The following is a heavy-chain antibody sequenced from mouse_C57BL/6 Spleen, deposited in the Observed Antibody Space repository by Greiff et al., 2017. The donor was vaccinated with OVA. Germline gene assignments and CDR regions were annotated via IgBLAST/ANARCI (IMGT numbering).Heavy chain of an antibody. CDR3: PWVGYYAWFAY. V-gene: IGHV1-15*01. CDR1: GYTFTDYE. CDR2: IDPETGGT. D-gene: IGHD1-1*01. Sequence: QVQLQQSGAELVRPGASVTLSCKASGYTFTDYEMHWVKQTPVHGLEWIGAIDPETGGTAYNQKFKGKAILTADKSSSTAYMELRSLTSENSAVCDCPWVGYYAWFAYWGQGTLVTVSA. J-gene: IGHJ3*01.